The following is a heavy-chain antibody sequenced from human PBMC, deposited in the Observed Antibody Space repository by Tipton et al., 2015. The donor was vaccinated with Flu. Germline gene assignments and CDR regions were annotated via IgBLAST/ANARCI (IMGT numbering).Heavy chain of an antibody. J-gene: IGHJ4*02. CDR2: IYTTGST. D-gene: IGHD2/OR15-2a*01. CDR3: ARADNSASYGWPYYFDF. V-gene: IGHV4-61*02. CDR1: GGSTSSGSYY. Sequence: TLSLTCTVSGGSTSSGSYYWSWIRQPAGKGLEWIGRIYTTGSTKYNPSLKSRVTISVDKSKNKFSLKLSSVTAADTAMYYCARADNSASYGWPYYFDFWGQGTLVTVSS.